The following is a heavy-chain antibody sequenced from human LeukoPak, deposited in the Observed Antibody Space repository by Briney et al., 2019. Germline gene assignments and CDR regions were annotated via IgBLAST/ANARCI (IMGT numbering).Heavy chain of an antibody. CDR2: INHSGST. CDR1: GGSFSGYY. CDR3: ARGLCSGGSCYSWKYYYYGMDV. Sequence: SETLSLTCAVYGGSFSGYYCNWIRQPPGKGLEWIGEINHSGSTNYNPSLKSRVTISVDTSKNQFSLKLSSVTAADTAVYYCARGLCSGGSCYSWKYYYYGMDVWGQGTTVTVSS. V-gene: IGHV4-34*01. D-gene: IGHD2-15*01. J-gene: IGHJ6*02.